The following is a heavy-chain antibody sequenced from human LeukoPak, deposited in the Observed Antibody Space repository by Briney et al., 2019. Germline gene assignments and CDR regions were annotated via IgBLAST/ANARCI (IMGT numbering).Heavy chain of an antibody. J-gene: IGHJ3*02. CDR2: INPNSGGT. CDR3: ASLAVTTDAFDI. D-gene: IGHD4-17*01. CDR1: GYTFTGYY. V-gene: IGHV1-2*02. Sequence: ASVKVSCKASGYTFTGYYMHWARQAPGQGLEWMGWINPNSGGTNYAQKFQGRVTMTRDTSISTAYKELSRLRSDDTAVYYCASLAVTTDAFDIWGQGTMVTVSS.